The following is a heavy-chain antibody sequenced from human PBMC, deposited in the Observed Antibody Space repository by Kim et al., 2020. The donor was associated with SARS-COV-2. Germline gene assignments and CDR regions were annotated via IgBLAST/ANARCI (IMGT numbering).Heavy chain of an antibody. D-gene: IGHD6-13*01. Sequence: PKFQGRVTITRETSASQAYIELGSLRSEDTAVYYCARVSKAAAGPPSDYWGQGTLVTVSS. J-gene: IGHJ4*02. CDR3: ARVSKAAAGPPSDY. V-gene: IGHV1-3*01.